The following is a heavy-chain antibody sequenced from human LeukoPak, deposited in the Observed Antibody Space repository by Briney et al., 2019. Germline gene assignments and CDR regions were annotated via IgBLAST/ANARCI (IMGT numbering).Heavy chain of an antibody. Sequence: SETLSLTCTVSGGSISSYYCSWIRQPAGKGLEYIGRIYTSGSTNYNPSLRSRVTMSVDTSKNQFSLKLSSVTAAHTAVYYCARGRVSSSTWHSTYYYYFYMDVWGKGTTVTVSS. V-gene: IGHV4-4*07. CDR3: ARGRVSSSTWHSTYYYYFYMDV. CDR2: IYTSGST. D-gene: IGHD4-11*01. CDR1: GGSISSYY. J-gene: IGHJ6*03.